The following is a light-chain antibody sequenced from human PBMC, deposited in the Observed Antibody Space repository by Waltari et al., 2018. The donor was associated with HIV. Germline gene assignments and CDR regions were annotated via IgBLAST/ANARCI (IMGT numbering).Light chain of an antibody. CDR1: QSVGLN. Sequence: DILLTQSPATLSVSPAVRGTPSCRASQSVGLNSAWYQQRPWQPPRLLVYGASTRASDVSTRFSASGSGTEFALTITNVRSEDFATYFCQQYDVWPLTFGGGTNVDLK. V-gene: IGKV3-15*01. CDR2: GAS. J-gene: IGKJ4*01. CDR3: QQYDVWPLT.